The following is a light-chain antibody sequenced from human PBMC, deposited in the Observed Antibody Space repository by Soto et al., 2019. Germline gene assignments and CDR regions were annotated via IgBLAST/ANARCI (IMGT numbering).Light chain of an antibody. J-gene: IGLJ3*02. CDR3: SSYSTSGTLVV. Sequence: QSVLTQPASVSGSPGQTIIMSCTGTSSDIGGSNSVSWYQQLPDKAPKLILFDVSHRPSKIPDRFSGSKSGNTASLTISGLQADDEADYYCSSYSTSGTLVVFGGGTKLTVL. V-gene: IGLV2-14*01. CDR1: SSDIGGSNS. CDR2: DVS.